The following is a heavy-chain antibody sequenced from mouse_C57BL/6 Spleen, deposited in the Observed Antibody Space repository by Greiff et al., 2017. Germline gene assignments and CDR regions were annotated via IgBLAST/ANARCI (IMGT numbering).Heavy chain of an antibody. Sequence: QVQLQQSGAELMKPGASVKLSCKATGYTFTGYWIEWVKQRPGHGLEWIGEILPGSGSTNYNEKFKGKATFTADTSSNTAYMQLSSLTTEDSAIYYCASRGAIIYYEYDGGDYWGQGTTLTVSS. D-gene: IGHD2-4*01. V-gene: IGHV1-9*01. CDR1: GYTFTGYW. J-gene: IGHJ2*01. CDR3: ASRGAIIYYEYDGGDY. CDR2: ILPGSGST.